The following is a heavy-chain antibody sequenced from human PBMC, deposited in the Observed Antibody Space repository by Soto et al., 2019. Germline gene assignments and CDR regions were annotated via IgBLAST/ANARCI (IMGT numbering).Heavy chain of an antibody. CDR2: IYYSGNT. D-gene: IGHD4-17*01. CDR3: ARDPSYGDYSYYGMDV. CDR1: GASINGGGYY. V-gene: IGHV4-31*03. Sequence: VQLQESGPGLVKPSQTLSLTCTVSGASINGGGYYWSWIRQHPGKGLEWIGSIYYSGNTYYSPSLKSRVTISVDTSKNHFSLRLTSVTAADTAVYYCARDPSYGDYSYYGMDVWGQGTTVTVSS. J-gene: IGHJ6*02.